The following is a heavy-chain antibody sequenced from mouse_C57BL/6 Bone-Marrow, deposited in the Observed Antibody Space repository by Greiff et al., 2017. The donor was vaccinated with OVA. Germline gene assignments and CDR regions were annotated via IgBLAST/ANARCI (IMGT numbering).Heavy chain of an antibody. CDR3: ARNDYYVDY. J-gene: IGHJ2*01. V-gene: IGHV1-55*01. Sequence: QVQLQQPGAELVKPGASVKMSCKASGYTFTSYWITWVKQRPGQGLEWIGDIYPGSGSTNYNEKFKSKATLTVDTSSSTAYLQLSSLTSEDTAVYYCARNDYYVDYWGQGTTLTVSS. D-gene: IGHD2-12*01. CDR2: IYPGSGST. CDR1: GYTFTSYW.